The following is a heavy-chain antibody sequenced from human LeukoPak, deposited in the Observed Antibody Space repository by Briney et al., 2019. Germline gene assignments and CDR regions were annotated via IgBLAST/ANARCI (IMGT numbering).Heavy chain of an antibody. V-gene: IGHV1-2*02. D-gene: IGHD4-23*01. CDR3: ARERLSPGKGFDY. CDR2: VNPNSGGT. CDR1: GSTFTDYY. J-gene: IGHJ4*02. Sequence: ASVKVSCKASGSTFTDYYIRWVRQAPGQGLEWMGWVNPNSGGTSYAQKFQGRVTMTRDTSINTVFMELSSLRSNDTAIYYCARERLSPGKGFDYWGQGTLVTVSS.